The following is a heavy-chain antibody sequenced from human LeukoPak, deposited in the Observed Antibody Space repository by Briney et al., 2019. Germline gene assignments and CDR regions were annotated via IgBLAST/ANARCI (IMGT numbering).Heavy chain of an antibody. CDR1: GFTFSDHY. J-gene: IGHJ4*02. D-gene: IGHD3-10*01. V-gene: IGHV3-72*01. Sequence: PGGALRLSCVASGFTFSDHYMDWVGQAPGKGLEWVGRIRNKSYSYTTEYGASVKGRLTISRDDSKNSVYLQMNSLKTEDTAVYYCARVTSFGSGIFLDYWGVGTLVTVSS. CDR2: IRNKSYSYTT. CDR3: ARVTSFGSGIFLDY.